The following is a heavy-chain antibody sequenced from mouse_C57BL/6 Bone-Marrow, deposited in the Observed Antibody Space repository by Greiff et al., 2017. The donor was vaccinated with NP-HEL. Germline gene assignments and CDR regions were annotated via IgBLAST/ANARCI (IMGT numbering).Heavy chain of an antibody. J-gene: IGHJ3*01. CDR2: ISSGSSTI. V-gene: IGHV5-17*01. CDR3: ASHNWDWFAY. D-gene: IGHD4-1*01. CDR1: GFTFSDYG. Sequence: EVQLVESGGGLVKPGGSVKLSCGASGFTFSDYGMHWVRQAPEKGLEWVAYISSGSSTIYYADTVKGRFTISRDNAKNTLFLQMTSLRSEDTAMYYCASHNWDWFAYWGQGTLVTVSA.